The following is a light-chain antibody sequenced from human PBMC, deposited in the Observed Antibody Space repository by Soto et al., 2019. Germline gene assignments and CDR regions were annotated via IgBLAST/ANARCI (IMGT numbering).Light chain of an antibody. V-gene: IGKV1-5*03. Sequence: DIQMTQSPPTLSASVGDMVTITCRASQSIVNWLAWFQQKPGKAPKLLIYKASSLESGVPSRFSGRGSGTEFTLTISSLQPDDFATYYCQQYYSYWTFGQGTKVDIK. J-gene: IGKJ1*01. CDR3: QQYYSYWT. CDR2: KAS. CDR1: QSIVNW.